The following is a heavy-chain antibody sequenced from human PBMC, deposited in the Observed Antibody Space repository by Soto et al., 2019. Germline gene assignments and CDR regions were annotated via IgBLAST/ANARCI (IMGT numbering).Heavy chain of an antibody. CDR3: ARSVRITIFGVVPPFDY. V-gene: IGHV4-34*01. Sequence: SETLSLTCAVYDGSFSGYYWSWIRQPPGKGLEWIGEINHSGSTNYNPSLKSRVTISVDTSKNQFSLKLSSVTAADTAVYYCARSVRITIFGVVPPFDYWGQGTLVTVSS. J-gene: IGHJ4*02. CDR2: INHSGST. CDR1: DGSFSGYY. D-gene: IGHD3-3*01.